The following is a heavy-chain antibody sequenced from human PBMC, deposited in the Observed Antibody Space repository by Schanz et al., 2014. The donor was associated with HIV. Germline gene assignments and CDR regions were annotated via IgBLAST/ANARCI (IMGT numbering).Heavy chain of an antibody. CDR2: ISYDGRNK. V-gene: IGHV3-30*18. J-gene: IGHJ6*02. Sequence: VQLVESGGGLVQPGGSLRLSCTASGFTFNNYGMQWVRQAPGKGLEWVAVISYDGRNKYYADSVKGRFTISRDNSKNTLYLQLKSLRAEDRAVYYCAKDRNYYDDRYIGKGNYYYYYGMDVWGQGTTVTVSS. CDR3: AKDRNYYDDRYIGKGNYYYYYGMDV. D-gene: IGHD3-22*01. CDR1: GFTFNNYG.